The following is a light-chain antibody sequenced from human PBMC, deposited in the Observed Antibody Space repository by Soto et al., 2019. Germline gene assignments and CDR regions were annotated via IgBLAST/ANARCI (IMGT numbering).Light chain of an antibody. Sequence: DIQVTQSPSTLSASVGDRVTITCRASQSISSYLNWYQQKPGKAPKLLIYAASSLQSGVPSRFSGSGSGTDFTLTISSLQPEDSATYYCQQSNSFPLTFGGGTKVDNK. CDR3: QQSNSFPLT. CDR1: QSISSY. CDR2: AAS. V-gene: IGKV1-39*01. J-gene: IGKJ4*01.